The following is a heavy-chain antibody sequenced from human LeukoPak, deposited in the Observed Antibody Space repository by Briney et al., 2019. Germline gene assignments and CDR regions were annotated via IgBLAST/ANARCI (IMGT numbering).Heavy chain of an antibody. V-gene: IGHV3-21*01. CDR2: ISSTSIYI. D-gene: IGHD1-26*01. CDR1: GFTFSSYS. J-gene: IGHJ4*02. Sequence: SGGSLRLSCAASGFTFSSYSMGWVRQAPGKGLEWVSSISSTSIYISYADSVKGRFTISRDNAKNSLYLQMNSLRAEDTAVYYCATDRIVGATYEYWGQGTLVTVSS. CDR3: ATDRIVGATYEY.